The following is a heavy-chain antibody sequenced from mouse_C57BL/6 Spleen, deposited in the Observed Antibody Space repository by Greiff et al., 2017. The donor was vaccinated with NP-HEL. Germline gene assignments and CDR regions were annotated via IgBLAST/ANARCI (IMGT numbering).Heavy chain of an antibody. D-gene: IGHD2-5*01. CDR3: ARKGAYYSNLYYAMDY. V-gene: IGHV1-61*01. CDR1: GYTFTSYW. J-gene: IGHJ4*01. CDR2: IYPSDSET. Sequence: QVQLQQPGAELVRPGSSVKLSCKASGYTFTSYWMDWVKQRPGQGLEWIGNIYPSDSETHYNQKFKDKATLTVDNSSSTAYMQLSSLTSEDSAVYYCARKGAYYSNLYYAMDYWGQGTSVTVSS.